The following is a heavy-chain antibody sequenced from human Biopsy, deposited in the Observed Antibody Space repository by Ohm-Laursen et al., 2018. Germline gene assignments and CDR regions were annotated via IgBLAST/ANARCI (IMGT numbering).Heavy chain of an antibody. V-gene: IGHV4-59*13. Sequence: GTLSLTCTVPGGSISGYPWSWTRKSPGKGLEWLAYISYTGGITSNPSLNGRATMSLDTPKNQFSLRLIYVTAADTAVYYCARMPHFDYWGQGILVTVSS. J-gene: IGHJ4*02. CDR2: ISYTGGI. CDR3: ARMPHFDY. CDR1: GGSISGYP. D-gene: IGHD2-2*01.